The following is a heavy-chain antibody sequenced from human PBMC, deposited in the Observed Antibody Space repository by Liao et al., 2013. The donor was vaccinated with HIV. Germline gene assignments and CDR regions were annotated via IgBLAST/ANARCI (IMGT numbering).Heavy chain of an antibody. CDR3: ARYIWSGYYSVFDY. Sequence: QLQLQESGPGLVKPSETLSLTCTVSGGSISSSSYYWGWIRQPPGKGLEWIGSIYYSGSTYYNPSLKSRVTISVDTSKNQFSLTLTSVTAADTAVYYCARYIWSGYYSVFDYWGQGALVTVSS. V-gene: IGHV4-39*07. D-gene: IGHD3-3*01. CDR1: GGSISSSSYY. J-gene: IGHJ4*02. CDR2: IYYSGST.